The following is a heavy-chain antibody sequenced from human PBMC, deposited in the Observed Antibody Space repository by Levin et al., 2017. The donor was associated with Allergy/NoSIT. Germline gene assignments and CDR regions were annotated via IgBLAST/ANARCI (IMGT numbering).Heavy chain of an antibody. CDR1: GFTFSSYW. D-gene: IGHD1-26*01. J-gene: IGHJ4*02. V-gene: IGHV3-74*01. Sequence: PGGSLRLSCAASGFTFSSYWMHWVRQAPGKGLVWVSRIDTDGDTTNYADSVQGRFTIYRDNARNTLYLQMNSLRAEDTAVYYCARDCGGSRGHWGQGTLVTVSS. CDR2: IDTDGDTT. CDR3: ARDCGGSRGH.